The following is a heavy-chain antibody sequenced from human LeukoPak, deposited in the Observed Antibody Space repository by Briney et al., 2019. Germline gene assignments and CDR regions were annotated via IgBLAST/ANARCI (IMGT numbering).Heavy chain of an antibody. Sequence: SETLSLTCTVSGGSIRSYYWSWIRQPPGRGLEWIGYIFNSGSTNYNPSLKSRITISVDTSKNQFSLKLSSVTAADTAVYYCAREKSPDYCSGGSCYFDYWGQGTLVTVSS. CDR2: IFNSGST. D-gene: IGHD2-15*01. J-gene: IGHJ4*02. CDR3: AREKSPDYCSGGSCYFDY. V-gene: IGHV4-59*01. CDR1: GGSIRSYY.